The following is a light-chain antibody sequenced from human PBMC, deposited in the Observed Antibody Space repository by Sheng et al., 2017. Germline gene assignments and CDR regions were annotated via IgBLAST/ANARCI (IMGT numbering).Light chain of an antibody. Sequence: QSVLTQPPSVSGAPGQRVTIACTGSSSNIGAGYDVHWYQQFPGTAPKLLIYGNRHRPSGVPDRFSASNYGTSASLAITGLQAEDEADYYCSSYAGSKGVFGTGTKVTVL. J-gene: IGLJ1*01. CDR2: GNR. CDR1: SSNIGAGYD. V-gene: IGLV1-40*01. CDR3: SSYAGSKGV.